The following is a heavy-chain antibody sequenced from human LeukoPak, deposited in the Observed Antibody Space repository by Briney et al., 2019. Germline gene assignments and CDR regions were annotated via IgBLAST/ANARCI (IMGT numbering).Heavy chain of an antibody. V-gene: IGHV3-23*01. CDR2: ISGSGGST. CDR3: AKVAPYDYVWGSYRSLYYYGMDV. Sequence: GGSLRLSCAASGFTFSSYAMSWVRQAPGKGLEWVSAISGSGGSTYYADSVKGRFTISRDNSKTPLYLQMNSLRAEDTAVYYCAKVAPYDYVWGSYRSLYYYGMDVWGQGTTVTVSS. D-gene: IGHD3-16*02. J-gene: IGHJ6*02. CDR1: GFTFSSYA.